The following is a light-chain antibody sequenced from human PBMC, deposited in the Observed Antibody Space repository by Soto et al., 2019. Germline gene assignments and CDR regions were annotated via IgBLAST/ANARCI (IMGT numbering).Light chain of an antibody. CDR3: CSYAGTYSPV. J-gene: IGLJ3*02. CDR1: TGTLTSGHF. V-gene: IGLV7-46*01. CDR2: DTS. Sequence: QAVVTQEPSLTVSPGGTVTLTCASSTGTLTSGHFPYWFQQKPGQAPRALIFDTSNRHSWTPARFSGSLLGGKAALTLSGAQPDDEADYYCCSYAGTYSPVFGGGTKLTVL.